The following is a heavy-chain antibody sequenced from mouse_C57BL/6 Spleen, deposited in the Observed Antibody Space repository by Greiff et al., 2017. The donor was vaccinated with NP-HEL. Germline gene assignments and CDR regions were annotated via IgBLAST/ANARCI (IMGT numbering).Heavy chain of an antibody. V-gene: IGHV1-81*01. CDR1: GYTFTSYG. D-gene: IGHD1-1*01. CDR2: IYPRSGNT. CDR3: ARSPYYYGSSYVENWYFDV. Sequence: QVQLKESGAELARPGASVKLSCKASGYTFTSYGISWVKQRTGQGLEWIGEIYPRSGNTYYNEKFKGKATLTADKSSSTAYMELRSLTSEDSAVYFCARSPYYYGSSYVENWYFDVWGTGTTVTVSS. J-gene: IGHJ1*03.